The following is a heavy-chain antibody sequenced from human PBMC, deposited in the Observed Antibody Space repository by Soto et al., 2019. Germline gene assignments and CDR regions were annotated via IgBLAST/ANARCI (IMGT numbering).Heavy chain of an antibody. D-gene: IGHD3-3*01. CDR2: IIPIFGTA. V-gene: IGHV1-69*06. Sequence: GASVKVSCKASGGTFSSYAISWLRQAPGQGLEWMGGIIPIFGTANYAQKFQGRVTITADKSTSTAYMELSSLRSEDTAVYYCARDRITIFGVVIPKGYYGMDVWGQGTTVTVSS. CDR1: GGTFSSYA. J-gene: IGHJ6*02. CDR3: ARDRITIFGVVIPKGYYGMDV.